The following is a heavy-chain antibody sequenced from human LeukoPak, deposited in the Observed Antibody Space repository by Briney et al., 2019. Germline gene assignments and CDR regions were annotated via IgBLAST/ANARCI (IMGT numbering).Heavy chain of an antibody. D-gene: IGHD6-19*01. J-gene: IGHJ4*02. V-gene: IGHV3-30*03. Sequence: HPGRSLRLSCVTSTFTFNNHGMHWVRQAPGKGLEWVAVIAADGGEKHYTYSVKGRFVLTRDDSKNTVYLEMNNVKVEDTAVYYCAREATWGQWYFDHWGQGAPVIVSS. CDR1: TFTFNNHG. CDR3: AREATWGQWYFDH. CDR2: IAADGGEK.